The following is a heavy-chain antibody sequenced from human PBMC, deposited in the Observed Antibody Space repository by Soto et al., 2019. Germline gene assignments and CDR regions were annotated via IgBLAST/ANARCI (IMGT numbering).Heavy chain of an antibody. CDR3: ARDLKEGGTAD. Sequence: QVQLQQWGAGLLKPSETLSLTCAVYGGSFSGYYWRWIRQSPGKGLEWIGESNHVGNTNYNPSLKSRVTMPVEPSENEFALRLSSATAADTAVYYCARDLKEGGTADWGRRTLGVVSS. CDR1: GGSFSGYY. D-gene: IGHD3-16*01. V-gene: IGHV4-34*01. J-gene: IGHJ4*02. CDR2: SNHVGNT.